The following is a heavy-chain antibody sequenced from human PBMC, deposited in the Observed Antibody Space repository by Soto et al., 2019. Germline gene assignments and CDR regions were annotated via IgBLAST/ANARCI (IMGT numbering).Heavy chain of an antibody. Sequence: HVQLQESGPGLVKPSETLSLTCTVSGGSISTYYWSWIRQPPGKGLERIGYIYYDGSTSYNPSLRSRVTISVDTSKNQFSLILSSVTSADTAVYYCARDQLSSGLYVWFDPWGQGTLVTVSS. J-gene: IGHJ5*02. CDR3: ARDQLSSGLYVWFDP. V-gene: IGHV4-59*01. CDR1: GGSISTYY. CDR2: IYYDGST. D-gene: IGHD6-25*01.